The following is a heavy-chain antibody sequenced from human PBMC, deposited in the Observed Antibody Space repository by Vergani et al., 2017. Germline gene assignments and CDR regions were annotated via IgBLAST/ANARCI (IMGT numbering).Heavy chain of an antibody. Sequence: EVQLVESGGGLVKPGGSLRFPGPASGSPFGSLSRTWVRKAPGKGRGWVQSISCSSSNIYYADSGKGRFTSSRDNAKNSLYLQMNSLRAEDTAVYYCARADGRRITMIVVVGDYFDYWGQGTLVTVSS. V-gene: IGHV3-21*01. CDR1: GSPFGSLS. CDR3: ARADGRRITMIVVVGDYFDY. D-gene: IGHD3-22*01. J-gene: IGHJ4*02. CDR2: ISCSSSNI.